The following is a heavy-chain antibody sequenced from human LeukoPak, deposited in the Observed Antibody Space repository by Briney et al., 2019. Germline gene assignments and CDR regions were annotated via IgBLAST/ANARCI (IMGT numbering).Heavy chain of an antibody. Sequence: PSETLSLTCTVSGGSISSYYWSWIRHPAGEGLEWIGRIYTSGSTNYNPSLKSRVTMSVDTSKNQFSLKLSSVTAADTAVYYCARGPYSGSLTTPEYYYYMDVWGKGTTVTVPS. J-gene: IGHJ6*03. CDR3: ARGPYSGSLTTPEYYYYMDV. CDR2: IYTSGST. D-gene: IGHD1-26*01. V-gene: IGHV4-4*07. CDR1: GGSISSYY.